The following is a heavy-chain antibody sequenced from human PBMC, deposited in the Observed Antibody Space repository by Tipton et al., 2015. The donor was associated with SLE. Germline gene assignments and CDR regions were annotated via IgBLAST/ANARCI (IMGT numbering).Heavy chain of an antibody. J-gene: IGHJ6*04. Sequence: TLSLTCTVSGGSISSGSYYWCWIRQPAGKGLEWIGRIYTSGSTNYNPSLKSRVTISVDTSKNQFSLKLSSVTAADTAVYYCAREGHGVEDVWSKGTTVTVSS. CDR1: GGSISSGSYY. V-gene: IGHV4-61*02. CDR3: AREGHGVEDV. D-gene: IGHD3-10*01. CDR2: IYTSGST.